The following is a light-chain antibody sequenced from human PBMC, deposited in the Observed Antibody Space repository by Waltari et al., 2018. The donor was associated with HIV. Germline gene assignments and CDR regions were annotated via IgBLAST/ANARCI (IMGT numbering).Light chain of an antibody. V-gene: IGLV3-25*03. CDR1: ALSRHF. CDR3: QSAHNSHTI. Sequence: GKIPCSGDALSRHFVSWYRQKPGQAPMMIIFQDVQRPSGIPARFSASTSGTIATLTISEVQAEDEADYYCQSAHNSHTIFGGGTKLTVL. J-gene: IGLJ2*01. CDR2: QDV.